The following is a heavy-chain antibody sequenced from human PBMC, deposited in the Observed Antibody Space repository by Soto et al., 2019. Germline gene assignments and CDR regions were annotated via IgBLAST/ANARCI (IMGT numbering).Heavy chain of an antibody. CDR1: GGTFSTYT. CDR2: IIPIIGII. D-gene: IGHD4-4*01. CDR3: AGDPDSHYNDSHASSYP. J-gene: IGHJ5*02. V-gene: IGHV1-69*08. Sequence: QVQLVQSGAEVKKPGSSVKVSCKASGGTFSTYTITWVRQAPGQGLEWMGRIIPIIGIINYAQKFQGRVTXXADKFTGTAYMELTGLRSDDTAVYYCAGDPDSHYNDSHASSYPWGQGTLVTXSS.